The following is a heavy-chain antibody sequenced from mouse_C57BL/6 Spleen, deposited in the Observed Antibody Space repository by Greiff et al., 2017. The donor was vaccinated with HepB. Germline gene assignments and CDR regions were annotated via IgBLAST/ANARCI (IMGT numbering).Heavy chain of an antibody. V-gene: IGHV1-72*01. J-gene: IGHJ2*01. CDR2: IDPNSGGT. D-gene: IGHD1-1*01. CDR1: GYTFTSYW. Sequence: QVQLQQPGAELVKPGASVKLSCKASGYTFTSYWMHWVKQRPGRGLEWIGRIDPNSGGTKYNEKFKRKATLTVDKPSSTAYMQLSSLTSEDSAVYYCARGLRIYYYGSSYPDYWGQGTTLTVSS. CDR3: ARGLRIYYYGSSYPDY.